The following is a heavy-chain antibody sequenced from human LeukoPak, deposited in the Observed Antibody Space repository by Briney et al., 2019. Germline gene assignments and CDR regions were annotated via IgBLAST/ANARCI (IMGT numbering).Heavy chain of an antibody. CDR3: ARPYCSSTTCYEYSAFDI. J-gene: IGHJ3*02. D-gene: IGHD2-2*01. Sequence: GGSLRLSCAASGFTFSSYGMHWVRQASGKGLEWLGRIRSKANGYATAYGASVKGRFTILRDDSKNMAYLQMSSLKTEDTAVYYCARPYCSSTTCYEYSAFDIWGQGTMVTVSS. CDR1: GFTFSSYG. V-gene: IGHV3-73*01. CDR2: IRSKANGYAT.